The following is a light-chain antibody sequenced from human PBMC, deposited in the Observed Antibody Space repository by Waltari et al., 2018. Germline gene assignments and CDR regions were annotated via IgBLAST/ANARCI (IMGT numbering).Light chain of an antibody. V-gene: IGLV3-10*01. CDR3: YTTDSSGNPI. Sequence: ELPQPPSASVSPGQTATLTCPGHVLSSIYAYWRQRKSGQAPGWVSYEYTKRPSGLPERFSGSTAGTMATLTISGAQVDNEAAYYCYTTDSSGNPIFGGGTKLTVL. J-gene: IGLJ2*01. CDR1: VLSSIY. CDR2: EYT.